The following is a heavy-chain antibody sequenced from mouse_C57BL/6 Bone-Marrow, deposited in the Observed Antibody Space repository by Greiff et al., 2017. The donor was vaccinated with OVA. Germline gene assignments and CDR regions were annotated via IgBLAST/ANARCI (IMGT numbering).Heavy chain of an antibody. V-gene: IGHV1-42*01. D-gene: IGHD2-5*01. CDR1: GYSFTGYY. CDR3: ARRYSNCLYAMDY. Sequence: VQLQQSGPELVKPGASVKISCKASGYSFTGYYMTWVKQSPDKSLEWIGEINPSTGGTTYNQKFKAKATLTVDKSSSTAYMQLKSLTSEDSAVYYCARRYSNCLYAMDYWGQGTSVTVSS. J-gene: IGHJ4*01. CDR2: INPSTGGT.